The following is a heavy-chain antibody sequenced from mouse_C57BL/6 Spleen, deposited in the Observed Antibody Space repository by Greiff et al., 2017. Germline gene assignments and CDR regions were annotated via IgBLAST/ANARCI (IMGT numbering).Heavy chain of an antibody. CDR2: ISSGSSTI. Sequence: EVHLVESGGGLVKPGGSLKLSCAASGFTFSDYGMHWVRQAPEKGLEWVAYISSGSSTIYYADTVKGRFTISRDNAKNTLFLQMTSLRSEDTAMYYCARLGHGSIPYAMDYWGQGTSVTVSS. V-gene: IGHV5-17*01. CDR1: GFTFSDYG. D-gene: IGHD1-1*01. J-gene: IGHJ4*01. CDR3: ARLGHGSIPYAMDY.